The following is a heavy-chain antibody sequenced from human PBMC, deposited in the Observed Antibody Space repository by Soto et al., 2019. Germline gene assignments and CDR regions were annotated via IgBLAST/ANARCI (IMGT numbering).Heavy chain of an antibody. D-gene: IGHD4-17*01. V-gene: IGHV2-5*02. CDR3: WHKGGGDRILDY. J-gene: IGHJ4*02. Sequence: QITLKESGPALVKPTQTLTLTCTFSGFSLSTSGVGVGWIRQPPGEALEWLALIYWDDYKHFSPSLESRLTNPQDTPKNQGVPTKANIDPWGTATNLRWHKGGGDRILDYWGQGTLVTVSS. CDR2: IYWDDYK. CDR1: GFSLSTSGVG.